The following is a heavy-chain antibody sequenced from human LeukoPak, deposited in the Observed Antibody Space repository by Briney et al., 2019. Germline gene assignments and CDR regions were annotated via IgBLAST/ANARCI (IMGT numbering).Heavy chain of an antibody. D-gene: IGHD3-10*01. CDR1: GFTFSYYA. V-gene: IGHV3-23*01. J-gene: IGHJ4*02. CDR3: AKAFNYGSGYNYKTFDS. Sequence: GGSLRLSCAASGFTFSYYAMSWVRQAPGEGLEWVSGITGTDGSTYYAGSVKGRFTISRDNSKSALYLQMNRLRAEETALYYCAKAFNYGSGYNYKTFDSWGQGTLVTVSS. CDR2: ITGTDGST.